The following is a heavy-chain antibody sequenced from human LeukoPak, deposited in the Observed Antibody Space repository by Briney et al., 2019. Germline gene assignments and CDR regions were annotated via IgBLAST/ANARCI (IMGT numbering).Heavy chain of an antibody. CDR3: ARGDGSGSGRWFDP. V-gene: IGHV4-30-2*01. Sequence: PSETLSLTCNVSGASISSGTYSWSWIRQPPGEGLEWIGYIYHTGSTYYNPSLKGRVTISVDRSKNQFSLNLNFVTAADTALYYCARGDGSGSGRWFDPWGQGTLITVSS. CDR2: IYHTGST. CDR1: GASISSGTYS. D-gene: IGHD3-10*01. J-gene: IGHJ5*02.